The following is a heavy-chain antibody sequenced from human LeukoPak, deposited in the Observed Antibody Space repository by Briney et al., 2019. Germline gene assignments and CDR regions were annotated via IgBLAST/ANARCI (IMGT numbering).Heavy chain of an antibody. CDR2: INPNSGGT. J-gene: IGHJ4*02. CDR1: GYTFTVNY. Sequence: SVKVSCKPSGYTFTVNYVHWVRQAPGQGLEWVGWINPNSGGTYYAQKFQGRVTMTRDTSISTAYMDLSRLTSDDTAVYYCARGFSDSSGKRLDYWGQGTLVTVSS. CDR3: ARGFSDSSGKRLDY. D-gene: IGHD3-22*01. V-gene: IGHV1-2*02.